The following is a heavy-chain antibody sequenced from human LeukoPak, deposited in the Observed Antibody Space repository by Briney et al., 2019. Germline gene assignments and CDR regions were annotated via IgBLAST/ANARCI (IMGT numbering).Heavy chain of an antibody. CDR1: GFTFSSYT. Sequence: GGSLRLSCATSGFTFSSYTMTWVRQAPGKGLEWVSTIIGSGGRTYNADSVKGRFTISRDNSKNTLYLQMDSLRAEDTAVYYCAKASSDSSGWSYYWGQGTLVTVSS. V-gene: IGHV3-23*01. J-gene: IGHJ4*02. CDR2: IIGSGGRT. CDR3: AKASSDSSGWSYY. D-gene: IGHD6-19*01.